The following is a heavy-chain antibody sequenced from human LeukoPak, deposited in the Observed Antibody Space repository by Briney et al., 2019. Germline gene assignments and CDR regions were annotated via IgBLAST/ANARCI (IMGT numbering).Heavy chain of an antibody. D-gene: IGHD3-9*01. J-gene: IGHJ4*02. CDR1: GGSVSSSHY. CDR2: IYYGGST. CDR3: ARGLGDILTGYSFDY. Sequence: SETLSLTCTVSGGSVSSSHYWGWIRQPPGKGLEWIGSIYYGGSTYYNASLRSRVTTSVDTSKNQFSLKLSSVTAADTAVYYCARGLGDILTGYSFDYWGQGTLVTVSS. V-gene: IGHV4-39*07.